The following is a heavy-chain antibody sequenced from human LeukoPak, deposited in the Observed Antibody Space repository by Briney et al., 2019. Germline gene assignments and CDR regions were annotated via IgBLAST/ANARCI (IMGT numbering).Heavy chain of an antibody. D-gene: IGHD4-23*01. CDR1: GGSISSSSYY. CDR2: IYYSGST. V-gene: IGHV4-39*01. J-gene: IGHJ4*02. CDR3: ARLIQDYGGNSDY. Sequence: SETLSLTCTVSGGSISSSSYYWGWIRQPPGKGLEWIGSIYYSGSTYYNPSLKSRVTISVDTSKNQFSLKPSAVTAADTAVYYCARLIQDYGGNSDYWGQGTLVTVSS.